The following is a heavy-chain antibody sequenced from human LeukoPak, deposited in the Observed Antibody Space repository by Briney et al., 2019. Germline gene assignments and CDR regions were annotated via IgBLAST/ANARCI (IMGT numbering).Heavy chain of an antibody. CDR2: ISGSGDST. Sequence: GGSLRLSCAASGFTFSNYAMSWVRQAPGKGLDWVSGISGSGDSTYYADSVKGRFTISRDNSKNTLSLQTNSLRAEDTAVYYCAKGRHASSGMFDYWGQGTLVTVSS. D-gene: IGHD1-26*01. V-gene: IGHV3-23*01. J-gene: IGHJ4*02. CDR1: GFTFSNYA. CDR3: AKGRHASSGMFDY.